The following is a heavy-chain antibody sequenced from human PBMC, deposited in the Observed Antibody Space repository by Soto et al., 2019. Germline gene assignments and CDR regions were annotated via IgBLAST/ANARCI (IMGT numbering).Heavy chain of an antibody. D-gene: IGHD2-15*01. CDR1: GFSLSTSGVG. V-gene: IGHV2-5*02. CDR2: IYWDDDK. J-gene: IGHJ4*02. Sequence: QITLKESGPTLVKPTQTLTLTCTFSGFSLSTSGVGVGWIRQPPGKALEWLALIYWDDDKRYSPSLKSRLTITKDTSKNKVVLTMTNMDPVDTATYYCALSWYCSGGSCYYTYYFDYWGQGTLVTVSS. CDR3: ALSWYCSGGSCYYTYYFDY.